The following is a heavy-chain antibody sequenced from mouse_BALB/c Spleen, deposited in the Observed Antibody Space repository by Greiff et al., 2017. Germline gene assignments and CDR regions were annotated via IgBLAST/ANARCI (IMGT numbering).Heavy chain of an antibody. V-gene: IGHV3-2*02. Sequence: EVKLVESGPSLVKPSQSLSLTCTVTGYSITSDYAWNWIRQFPGNKLEWMGYISYSGSTSYNPSLKSRISITRDTSKNQFFLQLNSVTTEDTATYYCARDAGSSHFAYWGQGTLVTVSA. CDR1: GYSITSDYA. D-gene: IGHD1-1*01. CDR2: ISYSGST. J-gene: IGHJ3*01. CDR3: ARDAGSSHFAY.